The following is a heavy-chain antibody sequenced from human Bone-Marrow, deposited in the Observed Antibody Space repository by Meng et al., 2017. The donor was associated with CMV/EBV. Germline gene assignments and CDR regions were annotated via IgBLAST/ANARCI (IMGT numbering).Heavy chain of an antibody. D-gene: IGHD2-2*01. CDR1: GYTFSYYD. V-gene: IGHV1-8*01. Sequence: ASVKVSCKASGYTFSYYDIIWVRQASGQGLEWVGWMNPNRGNTAYAQKFQGRVTMTRDTSTSIAYMELSSLRSGDTAVYYCAKDLKRTSLIRLSYYYYGMDVWGQGTTVTVSS. J-gene: IGHJ6*02. CDR2: MNPNRGNT. CDR3: AKDLKRTSLIRLSYYYYGMDV.